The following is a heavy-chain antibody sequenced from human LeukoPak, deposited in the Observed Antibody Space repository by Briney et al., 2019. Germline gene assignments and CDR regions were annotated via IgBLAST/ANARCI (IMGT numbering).Heavy chain of an antibody. CDR2: VHHSGST. CDR3: ARVNFNPDY. Sequence: SETLSLTCSVSGYSINRGYHWGWVRQPPGKGLEWIASVHHSGSTYYNPSLKSRLAISADTSKNQCSLKLDSVTAADTAVYYCARVNFNPDYWGQGTLVTVSS. V-gene: IGHV4-38-2*02. D-gene: IGHD1-14*01. CDR1: GYSINRGYH. J-gene: IGHJ4*02.